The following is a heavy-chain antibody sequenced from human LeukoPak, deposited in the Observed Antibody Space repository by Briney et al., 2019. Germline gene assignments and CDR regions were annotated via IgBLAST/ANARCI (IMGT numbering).Heavy chain of an antibody. Sequence: ASVKVSCKASGYTFTSYGISWVRQAPGQGLEWMGWISAYNGKTNYAQKLQGRVTMTTDTSTSTAYMELRSLRSDDTAVYYCARGPRGDYYNWNSDNTPNWFDPWGQGTLVTVSS. D-gene: IGHD1-7*01. CDR3: ARGPRGDYYNWNSDNTPNWFDP. CDR2: ISAYNGKT. J-gene: IGHJ5*02. CDR1: GYTFTSYG. V-gene: IGHV1-18*01.